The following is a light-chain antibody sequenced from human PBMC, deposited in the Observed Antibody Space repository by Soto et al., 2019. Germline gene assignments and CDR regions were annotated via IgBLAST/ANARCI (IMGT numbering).Light chain of an antibody. V-gene: IGLV2-14*02. CDR1: SSDVGTYDL. Sequence: QSALTQPASVSGSPGQSITISCTGTSSDVGTYDLVSWYQHHPGAAPKLMIYEATRRPSGISNRFSGSKSGNTASLTISGLQAEDEADYYCSSYTSSSVVFGGGTKLTVL. CDR3: SSYTSSSVV. J-gene: IGLJ2*01. CDR2: EAT.